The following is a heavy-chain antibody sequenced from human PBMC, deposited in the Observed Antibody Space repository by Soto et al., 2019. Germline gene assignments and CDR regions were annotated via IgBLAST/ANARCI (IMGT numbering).Heavy chain of an antibody. V-gene: IGHV3-33*01. CDR3: AGPLPGVDGFFPPFDF. Sequence: QVQLVESGGGVVQPGRSLRLSCAASGFTFSSYGMHWVRQAPGKGLEWVAVIWYDGSNKYYADSVKGRFTISRDNSKNXLYLQMNRLRAEDTAVYYCAGPLPGVDGFFPPFDFLGQGTLVTVSS. J-gene: IGHJ4*02. CDR1: GFTFSSYG. CDR2: IWYDGSNK. D-gene: IGHD5-12*01.